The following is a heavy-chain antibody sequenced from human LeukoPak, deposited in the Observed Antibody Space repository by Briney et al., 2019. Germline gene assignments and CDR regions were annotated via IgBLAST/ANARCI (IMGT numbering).Heavy chain of an antibody. V-gene: IGHV1-2*02. CDR2: INPNSGGT. CDR3: ASFWSGYYTSDAFDI. CDR1: GYTFTGYY. Sequence: ASVKVSCKASGYTFTGYYMHWVRQAPGQGLEWMGWINPNSGGTNYAQKFQGRVTMTRDTSISTAYMELSRLRSDDTAVYYCASFWSGYYTSDAFDIWGQGTMVAVSS. J-gene: IGHJ3*02. D-gene: IGHD3-3*01.